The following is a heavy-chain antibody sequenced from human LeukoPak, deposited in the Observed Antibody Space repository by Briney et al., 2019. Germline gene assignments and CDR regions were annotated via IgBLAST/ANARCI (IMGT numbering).Heavy chain of an antibody. J-gene: IGHJ3*02. CDR2: ISYDGSNK. D-gene: IGHD1-26*01. CDR1: GFTFSSYG. CDR3: AKVWAHAFDI. V-gene: IGHV3-30*18. Sequence: GRSLRLSCAASGFTFSSYGMHWVRQAPGKGLGWVAVISYDGSNKYYADSVKGRFTISRDNSKNTLYLQMNSLRAEDTAVYYCAKVWAHAFDIWGQGTMVTVSS.